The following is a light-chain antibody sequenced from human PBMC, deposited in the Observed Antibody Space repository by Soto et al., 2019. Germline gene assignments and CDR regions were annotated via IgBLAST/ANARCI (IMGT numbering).Light chain of an antibody. V-gene: IGLV9-49*01. CDR3: GADHGSGSNSVV. CDR1: SGYSNYK. J-gene: IGLJ2*01. Sequence: QSVLTQPPSASASLGASVTLTCTLSSGYSNYKVDWYQQRPGKGPRFAMRVGTGGIVGSKGDGIPDRFSVLGSGLNRYLTIKNIQEEDESDYHCGADHGSGSNSVVFGGGTKLTVL. CDR2: VGTGGIVG.